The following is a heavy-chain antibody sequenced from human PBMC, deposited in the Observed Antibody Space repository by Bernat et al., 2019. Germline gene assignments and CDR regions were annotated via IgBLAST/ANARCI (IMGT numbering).Heavy chain of an antibody. CDR2: IDTAGDT. V-gene: IGHV3-13*01. CDR3: ARKGSGGWFDP. Sequence: EVQLMESGGGLVQPGGSLRLSCAASGFPFSSYDMHWVRQATGKGLEWVSAIDTAGDTYYPGSVKGRFTISRENDKSSLYLQMNSLRAEDTAVYYCARKGSGGWFDPWGQGTLVTVSS. CDR1: GFPFSSYD. J-gene: IGHJ5*02. D-gene: IGHD3-16*01.